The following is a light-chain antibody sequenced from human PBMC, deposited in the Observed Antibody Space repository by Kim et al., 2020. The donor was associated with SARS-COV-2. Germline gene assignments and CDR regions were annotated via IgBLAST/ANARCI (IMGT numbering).Light chain of an antibody. J-gene: IGKJ4*01. CDR3: QQYNNWPALT. CDR2: GAS. CDR1: QSVSSN. V-gene: IGKV3-15*01. Sequence: EIVMTQSPATLSVSPGERATLSCRASQSVSSNLAWYQQKPGQAPRLLIYGASTRATGIPARFSDSGSGTEFTLTISSLQSEDFAVYYCQQYNNWPALTFGGGTKVDIK.